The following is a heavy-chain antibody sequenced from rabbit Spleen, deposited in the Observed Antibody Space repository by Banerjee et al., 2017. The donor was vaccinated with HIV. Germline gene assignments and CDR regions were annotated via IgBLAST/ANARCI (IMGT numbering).Heavy chain of an antibody. V-gene: IGHV1S45*01. D-gene: IGHD1-1*01. CDR1: GFSLNYKYV. Sequence: QEQLVESGGGLVKPGGSLALTCKASGFSLNYKYVMCWVRQAPGKGLEWIGCINTKSSENVYATWSKGRFTISKTSSTTVTLQMTSLTAADTATYFCARNYVNAFDPWGPGTLVTVS. CDR2: INTKSSEN. J-gene: IGHJ2*01. CDR3: ARNYVNAFDP.